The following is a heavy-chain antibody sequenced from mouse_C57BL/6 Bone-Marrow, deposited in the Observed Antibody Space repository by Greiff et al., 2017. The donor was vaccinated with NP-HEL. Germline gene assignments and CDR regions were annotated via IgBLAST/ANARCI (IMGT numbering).Heavy chain of an antibody. D-gene: IGHD1-1*01. CDR2: INPYNGGT. J-gene: IGHJ1*03. Sequence: VHVKQSGPVLVKPGASVKMSCKASGYTFTDYYMNWVKQSHGKSLEWIGVINPYNGGTSYNQKFKGKATLTVDESSSTAYMELNSLTSEDSAVYYCARYYYYGSSYASWWYFDVWGTGTTVTVSS. V-gene: IGHV1-19*01. CDR3: ARYYYYGSSYASWWYFDV. CDR1: GYTFTDYY.